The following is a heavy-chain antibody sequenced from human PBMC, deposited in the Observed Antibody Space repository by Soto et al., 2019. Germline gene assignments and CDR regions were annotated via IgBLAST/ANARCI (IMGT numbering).Heavy chain of an antibody. V-gene: IGHV3-74*01. CDR2: INSDGSST. D-gene: IGHD3-10*01. Sequence: GGSLRLSCAASGFTFSSYWMHWVRQAPGKGLVWVSRINSDGSSTSYADSVKGRFTISRDNAKNTLYLQMNSLRAEDTAVYYCAKGRSGSIFYYFDYWGQGTLVTVSS. CDR1: GFTFSSYW. J-gene: IGHJ4*02. CDR3: AKGRSGSIFYYFDY.